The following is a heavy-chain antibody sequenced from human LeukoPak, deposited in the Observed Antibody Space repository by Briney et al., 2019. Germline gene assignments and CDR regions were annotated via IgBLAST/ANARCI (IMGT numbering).Heavy chain of an antibody. V-gene: IGHV3-30-3*01. J-gene: IGHJ4*02. CDR2: ISYDGSNK. CDR3: AREGEVIVTDNLFY. D-gene: IGHD2-21*01. CDR1: GFTFSSYA. Sequence: GGSLRLSCAASGFTFSSYAMHWVRQAPGKGLEWVAVISYDGSNKYYADSVKGRFTISRDNSKNTLYLQMNSLRAEDTAVYYCAREGEVIVTDNLFYWGQGTLVTVSS.